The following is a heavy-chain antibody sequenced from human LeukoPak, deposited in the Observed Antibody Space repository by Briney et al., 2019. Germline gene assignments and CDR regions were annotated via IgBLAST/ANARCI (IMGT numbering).Heavy chain of an antibody. CDR1: GFTFSNYA. Sequence: QTGGSLRLSCAASGFTFSNYAMTWVRQAPGKGLEWVSIISGSGISTSYADSVKGRFTISRDNSKNTLFLQMNSLRAEDTAVYYCAKGGKWDVTPFDYWGQGTLVTVSS. D-gene: IGHD1-26*01. CDR3: AKGGKWDVTPFDY. J-gene: IGHJ4*02. V-gene: IGHV3-23*01. CDR2: ISGSGIST.